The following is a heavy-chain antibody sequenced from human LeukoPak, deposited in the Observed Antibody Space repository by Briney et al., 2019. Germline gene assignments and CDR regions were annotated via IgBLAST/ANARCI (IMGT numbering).Heavy chain of an antibody. CDR2: IYYSGST. V-gene: IGHV4-39*07. CDR1: GGSISSSSYY. J-gene: IGHJ4*02. Sequence: SETLSLTCTVSGGSISSSSYYWGWIRQPPGKGLEWIGSIYYSGSTYYNPSLKSRVTISVDTSKNQFSLKLSSVTAADTAVYYCARETPAAGLLRNYFDYWGQGTLVTVSS. CDR3: ARETPAAGLLRNYFDY. D-gene: IGHD6-13*01.